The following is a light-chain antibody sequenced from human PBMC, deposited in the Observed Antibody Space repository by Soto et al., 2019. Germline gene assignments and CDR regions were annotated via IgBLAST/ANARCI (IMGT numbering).Light chain of an antibody. J-gene: IGLJ2*01. CDR1: SSDVGVYNY. V-gene: IGLV2-14*01. CDR3: SSYTSSRPYVV. CDR2: DVS. Sequence: QSVLTQPASVSGSPGQSITISCTGTSSDVGVYNYVSWYQQHPGKAPKLMIYDVSNRPSGVSSRFSGSKSGNTASLTISGLQAEDEADYYCSSYTSSRPYVVFGGGTKLTVL.